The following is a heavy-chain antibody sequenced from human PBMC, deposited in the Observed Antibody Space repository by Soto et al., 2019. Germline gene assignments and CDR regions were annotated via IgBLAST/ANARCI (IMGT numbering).Heavy chain of an antibody. CDR3: ATLSYSTTH. V-gene: IGHV4-39*01. J-gene: IGHJ4*02. D-gene: IGHD6-13*01. Sequence: ASEDLSLPCTVSGGFLSTSDYYLVLFRQPPGKGLELIGSIYYSGSTCYNPSLKSRVTISVDTSKNQFSLKLSSVTAADTAVYYCATLSYSTTHWGQGTLVTVSS. CDR1: GGFLSTSDYY. CDR2: IYYSGST.